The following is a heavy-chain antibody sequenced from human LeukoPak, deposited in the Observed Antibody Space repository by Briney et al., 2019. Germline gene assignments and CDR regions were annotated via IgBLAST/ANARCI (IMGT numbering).Heavy chain of an antibody. J-gene: IGHJ4*02. CDR1: GYTFTSYY. Sequence: ASVKVSCKASGYTFTSYYMHWVRQAPGQGLEWMGIINPSGGSTSYAQKFQGRVTITADKSTSTAYMELSSLRSEDTAVYYCAREVYSSTRGVGYYFDYWGQGTLVTVSS. CDR3: AREVYSSTRGVGYYFDY. CDR2: INPSGGST. V-gene: IGHV1-46*01. D-gene: IGHD6-13*01.